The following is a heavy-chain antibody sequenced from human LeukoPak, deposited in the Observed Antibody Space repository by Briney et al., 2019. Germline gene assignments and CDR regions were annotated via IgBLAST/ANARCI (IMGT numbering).Heavy chain of an antibody. J-gene: IGHJ4*02. D-gene: IGHD2-2*01. CDR2: MNPNTGNT. V-gene: IGHV1-8*01. CDR3: ARVNCSSTSCRSKFLDY. Sequence: GASVKVSCKASGYTFTNCDINWVRQATGQGLEWMGWMNPNTGNTGYAQKFQGRVTMTRNTSISTAYMELSSLRSEDTAIYYCARVNCSSTSCRSKFLDYWGQGTLVTVSS. CDR1: GYTFTNCD.